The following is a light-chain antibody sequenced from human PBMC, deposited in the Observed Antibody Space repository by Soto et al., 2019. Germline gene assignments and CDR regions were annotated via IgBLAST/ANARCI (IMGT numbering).Light chain of an antibody. CDR2: GNN. J-gene: IGLJ1*01. Sequence: QSVLTQPPSVSGAPGQRGTISCTGSSSNIGAGYDVHWYKQLPGTAPKLLIYGNNNRPSGVPGRFSGSKSGTSASLAITGLQVEDEANYYCQSYDSSLSGFVFGTGTKLTVL. V-gene: IGLV1-40*01. CDR3: QSYDSSLSGFV. CDR1: SSNIGAGYD.